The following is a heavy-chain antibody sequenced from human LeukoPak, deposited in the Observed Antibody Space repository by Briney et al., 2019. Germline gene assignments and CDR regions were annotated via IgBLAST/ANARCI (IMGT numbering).Heavy chain of an antibody. J-gene: IGHJ3*02. CDR3: ARAVYPRDAFDI. D-gene: IGHD3-16*01. CDR2: INPNSGGT. Sequence: ATVKVSCKASGYTFTGYYMHWVRQAPGQGLEWMGWINPNSGGTNYAQKFQGRVTMTRDTSISTAYMELSRLRSDDTAVYYCARAVYPRDAFDIWGQGTMVTVSS. V-gene: IGHV1-2*02. CDR1: GYTFTGYY.